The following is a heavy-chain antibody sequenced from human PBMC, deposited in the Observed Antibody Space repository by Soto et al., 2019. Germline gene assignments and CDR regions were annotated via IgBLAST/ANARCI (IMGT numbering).Heavy chain of an antibody. CDR1: GGTFSSYT. J-gene: IGHJ5*02. V-gene: IGHV1-69*08. CDR3: ARDPLPAATNWFDP. CDR2: IIPILGLA. Sequence: QVQLVQSGAEVKKPGSSVKVSCKASGGTFSSYTISWVRQDPGQGLEWMGRIIPILGLANYAQKFQGRVTITADKSTSTAYMELSSLRSEDTAVYYCARDPLPAATNWFDPWGQGTLVTVSS. D-gene: IGHD2-2*01.